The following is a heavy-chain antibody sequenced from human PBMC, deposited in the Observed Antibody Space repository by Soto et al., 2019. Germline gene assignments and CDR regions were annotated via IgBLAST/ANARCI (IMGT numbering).Heavy chain of an antibody. Sequence: EQLVQSGAEMKKPGSSVKVSCKASGGIFSSYAISWVRQAPGQGLEWMGGIIPVFGTTNYAQNFQGRVTITADESTNTAYMELSSLRSEDTAMYYCARGVSAYVWFNEDWGQGTLVTVSS. V-gene: IGHV1-69*01. J-gene: IGHJ4*02. CDR2: IIPVFGTT. CDR3: ARGVSAYVWFNED. CDR1: GGIFSSYA. D-gene: IGHD2-21*01.